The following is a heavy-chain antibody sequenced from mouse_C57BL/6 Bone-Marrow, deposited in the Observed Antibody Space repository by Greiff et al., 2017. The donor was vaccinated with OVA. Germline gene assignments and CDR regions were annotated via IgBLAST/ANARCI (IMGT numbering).Heavy chain of an antibody. J-gene: IGHJ2*01. D-gene: IGHD1-1*01. CDR1: GYTFTSYT. CDR2: INPSSGYT. V-gene: IGHV1-4*01. Sequence: ESGAELARPGASVKMSCKASGYTFTSYTMHWVKQRPGQGLEWIGYINPSSGYTKYNQKFKDKATLTADKSSSTAYMQLSSLTSEDSAVYYCARSPYYYYSHYFDYWGQGTTLTVSS. CDR3: ARSPYYYYSHYFDY.